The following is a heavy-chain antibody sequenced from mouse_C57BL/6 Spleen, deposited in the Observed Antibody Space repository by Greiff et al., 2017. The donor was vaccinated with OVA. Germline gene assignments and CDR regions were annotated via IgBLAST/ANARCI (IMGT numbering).Heavy chain of an antibody. CDR1: GFTFSDYG. CDR3: ARGDYDAHYYAMDY. Sequence: EVQLVESGGGLVKPGGSLKLSCAASGFTFSDYGMHWVRQAPEKGLEWVAYISSGSSTIYYADTVKGRFTISRDNAKNTLFLQMTSLRSEDTAMYYCARGDYDAHYYAMDYWGQGTSVTVSS. V-gene: IGHV5-17*01. J-gene: IGHJ4*01. CDR2: ISSGSSTI. D-gene: IGHD2-4*01.